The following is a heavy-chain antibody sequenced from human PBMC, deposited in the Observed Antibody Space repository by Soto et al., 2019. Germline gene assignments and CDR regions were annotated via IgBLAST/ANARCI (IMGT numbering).Heavy chain of an antibody. CDR3: ARDDSEWGMDG. J-gene: IGHJ6*02. D-gene: IGHD3-22*01. Sequence: SETLSLTCTVSGGSINSVYWSWIRQPPGKGLEWIGYIYYSGGTKYNSSLKSRVTISVDRSKNQFSLKLTSVTAADTAVYEGARDDSEWGMDGWGQGTTVTV. CDR1: GGSINSVY. V-gene: IGHV4-59*13. CDR2: IYYSGGT.